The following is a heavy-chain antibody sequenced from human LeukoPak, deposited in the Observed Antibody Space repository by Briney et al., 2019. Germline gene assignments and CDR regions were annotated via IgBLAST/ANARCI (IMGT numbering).Heavy chain of an antibody. D-gene: IGHD2-21*02. CDR3: ARCMTAYGLDI. CDR1: GGSISGDY. CDR2: IHYSGST. Sequence: PSETLSLTCTVSGGSISGDYWRWIRQPPGKGLEWIGYIHYSGSTNYNPSLKSRVTISVDTSKNQFALKVAAVTAADTAVYYCARCMTAYGLDIWGQGTRVIVSS. J-gene: IGHJ3*02. V-gene: IGHV4-59*01.